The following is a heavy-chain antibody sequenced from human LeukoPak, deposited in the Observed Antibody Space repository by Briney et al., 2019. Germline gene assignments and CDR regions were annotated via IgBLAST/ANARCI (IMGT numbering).Heavy chain of an antibody. J-gene: IGHJ4*02. Sequence: GGSLRLSCAASGFTFSSYGMNWVRQAPGKGLEWVSGINGGGTDTYYADSVKGRFTISRDNSKNTLYLQLNSLRAEDTAVYFCAKNMRGSSWYEDWGQGALVIASS. CDR3: AKNMRGSSWYED. CDR2: INGGGTDT. CDR1: GFTFSSYG. D-gene: IGHD6-13*01. V-gene: IGHV3-23*01.